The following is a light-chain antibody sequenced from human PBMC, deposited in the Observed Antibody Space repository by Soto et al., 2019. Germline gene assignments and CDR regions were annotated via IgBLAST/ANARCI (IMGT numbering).Light chain of an antibody. CDR1: SSNIGSNT. V-gene: IGLV1-44*01. CDR2: SNN. J-gene: IGLJ1*01. CDR3: AAWDDSLNGPYV. Sequence: QYVLTQPPSASGTPGQRVTISCSGSSSNIGSNTVNWYQQLPGTAPKLLIYSNNQRPSGVPDRFSGSKSGTSASLAISGLQSEDEADYYCAAWDDSLNGPYVFGTGTKLTVL.